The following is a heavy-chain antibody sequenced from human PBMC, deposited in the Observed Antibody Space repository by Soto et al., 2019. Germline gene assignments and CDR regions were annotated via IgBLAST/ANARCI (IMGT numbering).Heavy chain of an antibody. CDR3: AGSSGWLWDS. CDR1: GFTFSTYW. V-gene: IGHV3-7*03. Sequence: EVQLVESGGGLVQPGGSLRLSCAASGFTFSTYWMSWVRQAPGKGLERVANIKQDGSEKYYVDSVKGRFTISRDNAKNSLCVQMNSLRAEDTAVYYCAGSSGWLWDSWGQGTLVTVSS. D-gene: IGHD2-21*01. J-gene: IGHJ4*02. CDR2: IKQDGSEK.